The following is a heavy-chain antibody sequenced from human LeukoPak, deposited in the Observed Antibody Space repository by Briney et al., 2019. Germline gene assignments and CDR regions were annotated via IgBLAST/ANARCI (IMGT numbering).Heavy chain of an antibody. D-gene: IGHD2-15*01. CDR1: GFSFTSYW. Sequence: GGSLRLSCATSGFSFTSYWLHWVRQGPGKGPEWVSRINGNGQSTSYADSVKGRFIISRDNARNTLYLYMTGLRVEDSAVYFCVRSFRIPYCSGNSCYPTDFDFWGRGTLVTASS. CDR3: VRSFRIPYCSGNSCYPTDFDF. J-gene: IGHJ4*01. V-gene: IGHV3-74*01. CDR2: INGNGQST.